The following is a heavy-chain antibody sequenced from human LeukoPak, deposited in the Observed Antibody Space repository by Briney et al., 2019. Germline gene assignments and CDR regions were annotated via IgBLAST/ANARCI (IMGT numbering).Heavy chain of an antibody. CDR1: GGSISSYY. J-gene: IGHJ4*02. D-gene: IGHD3-10*01. Sequence: SGTLSLTCTVSGGSISSYYWSWIRQPPGKGLEWIGYIYYSGNTNYNPSLRSRVIISVDTSKNQFSLKLSSVTAADTAVYYCARDRDYYGSGSSYFDYWGQGTLVTVSS. V-gene: IGHV4-59*01. CDR3: ARDRDYYGSGSSYFDY. CDR2: IYYSGNT.